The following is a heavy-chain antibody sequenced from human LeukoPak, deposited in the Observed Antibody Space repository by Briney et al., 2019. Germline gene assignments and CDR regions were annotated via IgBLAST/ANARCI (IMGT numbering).Heavy chain of an antibody. J-gene: IGHJ6*03. CDR1: GGTFSSYA. V-gene: IGHV1-69*05. CDR3: ARDLISGYGSGSYVYYYMDV. Sequence: ASVKVSCKASGGTFSSYAISWVRQAPGQGLEWMGGIIPIFGTANYAQKFQGRVTMTRDTSISTAYMELSRLRSDDTAVYYCARDLISGYGSGSYVYYYMDVWGKGTTVTVSS. CDR2: IIPIFGTA. D-gene: IGHD3-10*01.